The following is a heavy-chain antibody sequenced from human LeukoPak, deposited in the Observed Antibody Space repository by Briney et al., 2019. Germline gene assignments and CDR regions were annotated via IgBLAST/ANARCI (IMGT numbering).Heavy chain of an antibody. J-gene: IGHJ6*02. V-gene: IGHV3-30*18. CDR2: ISYDGSNK. Sequence: EGSLRLSCAASGFTYSSYGMHWVRQAPGKGLEWVAVISYDGSNKYYADSVKGRFTISRDNSKNTLYLQMNSLRAEDTAVYYCAKDLRYYGSGSYYSYYGMDVWGQGTTVTVSS. D-gene: IGHD3-10*01. CDR3: AKDLRYYGSGSYYSYYGMDV. CDR1: GFTYSSYG.